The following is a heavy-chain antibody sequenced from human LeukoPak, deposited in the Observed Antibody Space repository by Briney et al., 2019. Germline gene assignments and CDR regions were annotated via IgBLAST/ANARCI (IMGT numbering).Heavy chain of an antibody. J-gene: IGHJ3*02. V-gene: IGHV3-30*04. CDR3: AKVPWRGYYDSSGPYAFDI. CDR1: RFTFSTYS. Sequence: PGGSLRLSCAASRFTFSTYSMHWVRQAPGKGLEWVAVISYDGSGKDYADSVKGRFTISRDNSKNTLYLQMNSLRAEDTAVYYCAKVPWRGYYDSSGPYAFDIWGQGTMVTVSS. CDR2: ISYDGSGK. D-gene: IGHD3-22*01.